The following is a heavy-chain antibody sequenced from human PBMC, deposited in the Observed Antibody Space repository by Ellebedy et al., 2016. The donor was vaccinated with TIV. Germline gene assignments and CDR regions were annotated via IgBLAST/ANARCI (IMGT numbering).Heavy chain of an antibody. CDR3: ARTAPSWYRNSSGYYYEFYDFQH. V-gene: IGHV4-31*03. CDR2: IYYSGST. J-gene: IGHJ1*01. CDR1: GGSISSGGYY. D-gene: IGHD3-22*01. Sequence: MPSETLSLTCTVSGGSISSGGYYWSWIRQHPGKGLEWIGYIYYSGSTYYNPSLKSRVTISVDTSKNQFSLKLSSVTAADTAVYYCARTAPSWYRNSSGYYYEFYDFQHWGQGTLVTVSS.